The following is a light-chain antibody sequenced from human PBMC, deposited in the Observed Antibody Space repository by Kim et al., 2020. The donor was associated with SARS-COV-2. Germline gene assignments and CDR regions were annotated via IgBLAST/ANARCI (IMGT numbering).Light chain of an antibody. CDR2: AAS. CDR1: EGISSY. Sequence: ASTGDRVTITCRASEGISSYLAWYQQKPGRAPKLLIYAASTLQSGVPSRFSGSGSGTDFTLTISCLQSEDFATYYCQQYYSYPQTFGQGTRLEIK. J-gene: IGKJ5*01. CDR3: QQYYSYPQT. V-gene: IGKV1-8*01.